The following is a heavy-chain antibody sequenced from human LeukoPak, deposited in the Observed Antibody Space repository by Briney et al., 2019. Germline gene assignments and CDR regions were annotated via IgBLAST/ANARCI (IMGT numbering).Heavy chain of an antibody. CDR3: ARGQDIVVVVAATGAFDI. V-gene: IGHV4-34*01. Sequence: SETLSLTCAVYGGSFSGYYWSWIRQPPGKGLEGIGEINHSGSTNYNPSLKSRVTISVDTSKNQFSLKLSSVTAADTAMYYCARGQDIVVVVAATGAFDIWGQGTMVTVSA. CDR1: GGSFSGYY. D-gene: IGHD2-15*01. J-gene: IGHJ3*02. CDR2: INHSGST.